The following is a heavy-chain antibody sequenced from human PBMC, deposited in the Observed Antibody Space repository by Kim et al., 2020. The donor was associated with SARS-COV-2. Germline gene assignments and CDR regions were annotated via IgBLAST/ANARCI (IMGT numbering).Heavy chain of an antibody. CDR3: ATTDSGCYYTPFDY. Sequence: DSVQGRFTISRENSKNTLYLQMNSLRAEDTAVYYCATTDSGCYYTPFDYWGQGTLVTVSS. V-gene: IGHV3-30*03. D-gene: IGHD1-26*01. J-gene: IGHJ4*02.